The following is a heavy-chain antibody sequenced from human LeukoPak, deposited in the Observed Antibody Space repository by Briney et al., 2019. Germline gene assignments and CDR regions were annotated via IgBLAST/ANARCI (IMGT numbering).Heavy chain of an antibody. V-gene: IGHV3-48*03. J-gene: IGHJ2*01. CDR2: ISSSGTTI. CDR3: SRGTVVTHFGLYFDL. D-gene: IGHD4-23*01. Sequence: GGTLRLSCAASGFTFSSYEMNWVRQAPGKGLDWVSYISSSGTTIYYADSVKGRFTISRDNAKNSLYLQMSSRGAEDTAVYYCSRGTVVTHFGLYFDLWGRGTLVTVSS. CDR1: GFTFSSYE.